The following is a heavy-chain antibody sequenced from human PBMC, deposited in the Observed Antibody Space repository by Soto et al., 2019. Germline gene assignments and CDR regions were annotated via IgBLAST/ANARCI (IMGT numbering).Heavy chain of an antibody. V-gene: IGHV4-30-2*01. J-gene: IGHJ4*02. Sequence: PSETLSLTCAVSGGSFSSGGYSWSWIRQPPGKGLEWIGYIYHSGSTYYNPSLKSRVTIPVDRSKNQFSLKLSSVTAADTAVYYCARARYSSGRYIGYWGQGTLVTVS. CDR2: IYHSGST. CDR1: GGSFSSGGYS. D-gene: IGHD6-19*01. CDR3: ARARYSSGRYIGY.